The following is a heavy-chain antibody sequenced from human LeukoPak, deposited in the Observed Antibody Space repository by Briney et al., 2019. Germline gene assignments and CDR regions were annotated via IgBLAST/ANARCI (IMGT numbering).Heavy chain of an antibody. V-gene: IGHV3-23*01. Sequence: PGGSLRPSCAASGFTFSSYAMSWVRQAPGKRLEWVSVISDIGSSTYYADSVKGRFTISRDNSKNTLYLQMNSLRADDTAVYYCAKAITMIVITPGYWGQGTLVTVSS. D-gene: IGHD3-22*01. CDR3: AKAITMIVITPGY. CDR2: ISDIGSST. CDR1: GFTFSSYA. J-gene: IGHJ4*02.